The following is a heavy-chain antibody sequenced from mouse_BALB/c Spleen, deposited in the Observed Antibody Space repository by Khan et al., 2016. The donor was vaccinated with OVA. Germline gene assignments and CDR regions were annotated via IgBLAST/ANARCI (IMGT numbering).Heavy chain of an antibody. D-gene: IGHD2-1*01. V-gene: IGHV1S56*01. CDR2: IYPGNVNT. J-gene: IGHJ4*01. CDR3: ARWGGNYPSYAMDY. CDR1: GYTFTSYY. Sequence: QVQLQQSGPELVKPGASVRISCKASGYTFTSYYIHWVKQRPGQGLEWIGWIYPGNVNTDYNEKFKGKATLTADKSSSTAYMQVSSLTSEDSAVYFCARWGGNYPSYAMDYWGQGTSVTVSS.